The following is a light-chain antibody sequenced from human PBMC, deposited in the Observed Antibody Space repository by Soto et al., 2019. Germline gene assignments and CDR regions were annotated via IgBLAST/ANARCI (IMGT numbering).Light chain of an antibody. CDR3: QQYGSSPLT. Sequence: EIVLTQSPGSLSLSPGETATLSCRASQSVSSSYLAWYQQKPGQTPRLVIFGASGRATGIPDRFSGSGSGTDFTLTIIRLEPEESAVYFCQQYGSSPLTFGGGTKVEIQ. J-gene: IGKJ4*01. CDR2: GAS. CDR1: QSVSSSY. V-gene: IGKV3-20*01.